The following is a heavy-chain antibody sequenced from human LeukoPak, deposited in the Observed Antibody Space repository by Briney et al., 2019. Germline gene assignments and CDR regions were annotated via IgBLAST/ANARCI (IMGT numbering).Heavy chain of an antibody. CDR3: ARGGRTMVRGDYNWFDP. CDR2: INTNTGNP. D-gene: IGHD3-10*01. CDR1: GYTFTSYA. J-gene: IGHJ5*02. V-gene: IGHV7-4-1*02. Sequence: GASVKVSCKASGYTFTSYAMNWVRQAPGQGLEWMGWINTNTGNPTYAQGFTGRFVFSLDTSVSTAYLQISSLKAEDTAVYYCARGGRTMVRGDYNWFDPWGQGTLVTVSS.